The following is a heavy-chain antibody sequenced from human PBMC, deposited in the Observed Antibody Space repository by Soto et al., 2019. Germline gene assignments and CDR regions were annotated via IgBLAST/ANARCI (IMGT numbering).Heavy chain of an antibody. D-gene: IGHD1-26*01. CDR2: ISYDGSNK. Sequence: GGSLRVSCASSGFTFSSYGMHWVRQAPGKGLERVARISYDGSNKYYADSVKGRSTISRDNSKNTLYLQMNSLRAEDTAVYYCAKGAGPQWQLIGGTHYYHYGMDVWGQGTPVTVSS. J-gene: IGHJ6*01. V-gene: IGHV3-30*18. CDR3: AKGAGPQWQLIGGTHYYHYGMDV. CDR1: GFTFSSYG.